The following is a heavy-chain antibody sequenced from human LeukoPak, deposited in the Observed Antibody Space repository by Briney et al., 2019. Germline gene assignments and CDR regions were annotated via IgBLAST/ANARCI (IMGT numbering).Heavy chain of an antibody. Sequence: SETLSLTCAVYGESFSGYYWSWIRQPPGKGLEWIGEINHSGSIYYNPSLKSRVTVSVDTSKNQFSLKLSSVTAADTAVYYCASSYYYGSGSYRPFYFDYWGQGTLVTVSS. D-gene: IGHD3-10*01. CDR1: GESFSGYY. V-gene: IGHV4-34*01. J-gene: IGHJ4*02. CDR3: ASSYYYGSGSYRPFYFDY. CDR2: INHSGSI.